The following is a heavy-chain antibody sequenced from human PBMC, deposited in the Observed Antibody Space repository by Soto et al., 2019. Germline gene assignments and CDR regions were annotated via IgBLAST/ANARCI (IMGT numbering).Heavy chain of an antibody. V-gene: IGHV4-30-2*02. J-gene: IGHJ5*02. Sequence: SETLSLTCAVSGCSISSGGYSWSWIRQPPGKGLEWIGYIYRSGSTNYNPSLKSRVTISVDRSRNQFSLKVNSVTAADTAVYYCARRAVVAVTGSLDNWLDPWGQGILVTVPQ. CDR3: ARRAVVAVTGSLDNWLDP. CDR2: IYRSGST. CDR1: GCSISSGGYS. D-gene: IGHD2-21*01.